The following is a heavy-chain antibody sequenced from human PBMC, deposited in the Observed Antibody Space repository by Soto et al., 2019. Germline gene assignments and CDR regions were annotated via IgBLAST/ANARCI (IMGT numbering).Heavy chain of an antibody. CDR2: IYHTGTT. CDR3: AREGYSGSYPRALCMDV. Sequence: QVRLQESGPGLVKPSGTLSLTCAVSGDSISSLSWWSWVRQAPGKGLEWIAEIYHTGTTNYNPSLERRVIISVYKAKNRFSLRLGPVTAADPAIYSCAREGYSGSYPRALCMDVWGRGTKVIVSS. V-gene: IGHV4-4*02. D-gene: IGHD1-26*01. J-gene: IGHJ6*04. CDR1: GDSISSLSW.